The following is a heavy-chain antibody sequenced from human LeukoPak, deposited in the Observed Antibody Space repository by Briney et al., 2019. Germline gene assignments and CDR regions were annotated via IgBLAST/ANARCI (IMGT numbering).Heavy chain of an antibody. CDR3: ARGGGSWYMAYYYYMDV. V-gene: IGHV4-59*01. J-gene: IGHJ6*03. Sequence: SETLSLTCTVSGGSISSYYWSWIRQPPGKGLEWIGYIYYSGSTNYNPSLKSRVTISVDTSKNQFSLKLSSVTAADTAVYYCARGGGSWYMAYYYYMDVWGKGTTVTVSS. D-gene: IGHD6-13*01. CDR1: GGSISSYY. CDR2: IYYSGST.